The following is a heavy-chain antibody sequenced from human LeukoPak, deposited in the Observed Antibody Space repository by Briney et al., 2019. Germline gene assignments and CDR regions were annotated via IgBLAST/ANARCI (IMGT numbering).Heavy chain of an antibody. CDR1: GYTLTELS. D-gene: IGHD4-17*01. V-gene: IGHV1-24*01. CDR3: ATGNPYGDLYFDY. CDR2: FDPEDGET. J-gene: IGHJ4*02. Sequence: PGASVKVSCKVSGYTLTELSMHWVRQAPGKGLEWMGGFDPEDGETIYAQKFQDRVTMTEDTSTDTAYMELSSLRSEDTAVYYCATGNPYGDLYFDYWGQGTLVTVSS.